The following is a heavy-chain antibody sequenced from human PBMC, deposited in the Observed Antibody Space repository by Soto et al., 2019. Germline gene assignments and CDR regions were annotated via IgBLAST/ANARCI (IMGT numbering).Heavy chain of an antibody. CDR3: AGLYPYESSGYHLNY. V-gene: IGHV3-23*01. CDR2: ISGSGGVT. J-gene: IGHJ4*02. D-gene: IGHD3-22*01. Sequence: GGSLRLSCAASGFTFSSYSMNWVRQAPGKGLEWVSIISGSGGVTSYADSVKGRFTISRDNSKNSLYLQMNSLRAEDTAVYYCAGLYPYESSGYHLNYWGQGALVTVSS. CDR1: GFTFSSYS.